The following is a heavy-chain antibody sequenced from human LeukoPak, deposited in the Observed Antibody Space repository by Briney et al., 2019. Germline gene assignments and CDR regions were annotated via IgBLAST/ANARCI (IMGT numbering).Heavy chain of an antibody. V-gene: IGHV1-18*01. CDR3: ARGLRGPKDIVATIGY. CDR1: GYTFTSYG. J-gene: IGHJ4*02. CDR2: ISSYNGNT. D-gene: IGHD5-12*01. Sequence: ASVKVSCKASGYTFTSYGITWVRQAPGQGLEWMGWISSYNGNTNYAQKFQGRVTMTRDTSISTAYMELSRLRSDDTAVYYCARGLRGPKDIVATIGYWGQGTLVTVSS.